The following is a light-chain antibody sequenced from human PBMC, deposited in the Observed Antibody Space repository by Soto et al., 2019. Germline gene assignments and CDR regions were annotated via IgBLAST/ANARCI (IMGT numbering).Light chain of an antibody. Sequence: QSALAQPASVSGSPGQTITISCTGTSSDVGRYNTVSWYQQHPGKAPKLMIFGVTERPSGVPDRFSGSKSGNTASLTVSGLQADDEAVYYCYSYAGRNIWVFGGGTKLTVL. CDR1: SSDVGRYNT. CDR2: GVT. CDR3: YSYAGRNIWV. J-gene: IGLJ3*02. V-gene: IGLV2-8*01.